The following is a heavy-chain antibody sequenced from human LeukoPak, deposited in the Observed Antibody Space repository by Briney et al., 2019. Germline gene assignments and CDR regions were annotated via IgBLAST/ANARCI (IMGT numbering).Heavy chain of an antibody. CDR2: ISGSGGST. V-gene: IGHV3-23*01. J-gene: IGHJ4*02. D-gene: IGHD3-3*01. CDR1: GFTFSSYA. Sequence: GGSLRLSCAASGFTFSSYAMSWVRQAPGKGLEWVSAISGSGGSTYYADSVKGRFTISRDNSKNTLYLQMNSLRAEDTAVYYCAKSHYDFWSGQYYFDYWGQGTLVTVSS. CDR3: AKSHYDFWSGQYYFDY.